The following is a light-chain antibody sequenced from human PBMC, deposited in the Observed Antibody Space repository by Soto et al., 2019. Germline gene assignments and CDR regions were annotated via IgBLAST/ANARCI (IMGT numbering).Light chain of an antibody. Sequence: QSVLAQPPSASETPGQRVTISCSGSNSNIGRNDVTWYQQVPGTAPQCLIYSNDQRPSGVPDRISGSRSGTSASLAISGLQSGDEAEYYCAAWDDTLRARVFGGGTQLTVL. CDR1: NSNIGRND. V-gene: IGLV1-44*01. J-gene: IGLJ2*01. CDR2: SND. CDR3: AAWDDTLRARV.